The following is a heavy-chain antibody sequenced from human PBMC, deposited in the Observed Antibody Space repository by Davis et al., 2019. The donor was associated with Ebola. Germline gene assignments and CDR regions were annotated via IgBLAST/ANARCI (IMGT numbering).Heavy chain of an antibody. CDR1: GYTFTGYY. V-gene: IGHV1-2*02. CDR2: INPNSGGT. Sequence: ASVKVSCKASGYTFTGYYMHWVRQAPGQGLEWMGWINPNSGGTNYAQKFQGRVTMTRDTSISTAYMELSRLRSDDTAVYYCAREAWLRFYFDYWGQGTLVTVSS. J-gene: IGHJ4*02. CDR3: AREAWLRFYFDY. D-gene: IGHD5-12*01.